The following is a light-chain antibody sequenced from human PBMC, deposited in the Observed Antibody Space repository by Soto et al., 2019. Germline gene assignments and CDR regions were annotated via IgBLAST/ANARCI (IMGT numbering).Light chain of an antibody. V-gene: IGLV6-57*04. CDR3: QSYDSSNWV. CDR1: SGSIASNY. J-gene: IGLJ3*02. CDR2: EDN. Sequence: NFMLTQPHSVSESPGKTVTISCTRSSGSIASNYVQWYHQRPGSAPTIVMYEDNQRPSGVPDRFSGSIDRSSNSASLTISGLKTEDDGDFYCQSYDSSNWVFGGGTKLTVL.